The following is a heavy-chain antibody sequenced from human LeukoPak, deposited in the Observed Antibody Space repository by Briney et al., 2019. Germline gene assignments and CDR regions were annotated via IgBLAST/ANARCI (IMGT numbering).Heavy chain of an antibody. CDR3: ARGWLTSGGFDP. CDR2: TYYRSKWFN. V-gene: IGHV6-1*01. CDR1: GDSVSRKSAA. J-gene: IGHJ5*02. D-gene: IGHD5-24*01. Sequence: SQTLSLTCAISGDSVSRKSAAWNWIRQSPSRGLEWLGRTYYRSKWFNEYAVSVKSRITFNADTSKNQFSLQLSSVTPEDTAVYYCARGWLTSGGFDPWGQGTLVTVSS.